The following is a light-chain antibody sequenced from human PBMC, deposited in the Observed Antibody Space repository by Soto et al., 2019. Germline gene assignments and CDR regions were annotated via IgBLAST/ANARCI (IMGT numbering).Light chain of an antibody. V-gene: IGKV1-39*01. J-gene: IGKJ4*01. CDR2: AAS. Sequence: DIQMTQSPSSLSASVGNSVTITCRASQSISSYLNWYQHKPGKAPKVLIYAASALQSGVPSRFSGSGSGTDFTLTISSLQTEDFATYYCQQSYGVPLTFGGGTKVEIK. CDR1: QSISSY. CDR3: QQSYGVPLT.